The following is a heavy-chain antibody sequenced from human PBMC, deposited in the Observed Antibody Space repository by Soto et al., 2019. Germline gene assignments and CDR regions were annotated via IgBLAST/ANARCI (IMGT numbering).Heavy chain of an antibody. CDR2: IYYSGST. CDR1: GGSISSSSYY. D-gene: IGHD3-3*01. V-gene: IGHV4-39*01. J-gene: IGHJ5*02. Sequence: PSETLSLTCAVSGGSISSSSYYWGWIRQPPGKGLEWIGSIYYSGSTYYNPSLKSRVTISVDTSKNQFSLKLSSVTAADTAVYYCARAIGVVIITAWFDPWGQGTLVTVSS. CDR3: ARAIGVVIITAWFDP.